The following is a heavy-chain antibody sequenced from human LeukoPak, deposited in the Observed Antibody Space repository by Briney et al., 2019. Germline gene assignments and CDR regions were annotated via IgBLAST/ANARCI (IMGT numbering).Heavy chain of an antibody. CDR1: GFIFSSYW. Sequence: GGSLRLSCAASGFIFSSYWMSWVRQAPGKGLEWVANIKQDGSEKYYVDSVKGRFTISRDNAKNSLYLQMNSLRAEDTAVYYCAREGALHGSGTPDYWGQGTLVTVSS. CDR2: IKQDGSEK. D-gene: IGHD3-10*01. CDR3: AREGALHGSGTPDY. J-gene: IGHJ4*02. V-gene: IGHV3-7*03.